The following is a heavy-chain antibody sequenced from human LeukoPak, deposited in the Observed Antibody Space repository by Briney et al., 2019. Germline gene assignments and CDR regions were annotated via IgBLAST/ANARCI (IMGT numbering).Heavy chain of an antibody. CDR2: FDPEDGET. D-gene: IGHD3-16*02. V-gene: IGHV1-24*01. CDR1: GYTLTELS. Sequence: GASVTVSCKVSGYTLTELSMHWVRQAPGKGLEWMGGFDPEDGETIYAQKFQGRVTMTEDTSTDTAYMELSSLRSEDTAVYYCARHYYDYVWGSYRPFDYWGQGTLVTVSS. CDR3: ARHYYDYVWGSYRPFDY. J-gene: IGHJ4*02.